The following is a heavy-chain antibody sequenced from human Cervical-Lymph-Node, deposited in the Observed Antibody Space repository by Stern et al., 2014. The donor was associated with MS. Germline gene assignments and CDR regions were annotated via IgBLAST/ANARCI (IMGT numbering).Heavy chain of an antibody. V-gene: IGHV3-9*01. J-gene: IGHJ5*02. CDR3: AKADDYAAGIDA. Sequence: EVQLEESGGGMVQPGRALRLSCEASGFKFGDFAMHWVRQAPGKGLERVSGLGWNSEGRGYADSVQGRFTISRDNAKSSLYLQMNSLTAEDTALYYCAKADDYAAGIDAWGQGTLVVVSS. CDR1: GFKFGDFA. D-gene: IGHD3-16*01. CDR2: LGWNSEGR.